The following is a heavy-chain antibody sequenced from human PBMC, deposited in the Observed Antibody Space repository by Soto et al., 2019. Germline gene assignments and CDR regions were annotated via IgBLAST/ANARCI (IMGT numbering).Heavy chain of an antibody. J-gene: IGHJ4*02. D-gene: IGHD4-17*01. V-gene: IGHV3-30-3*01. CDR2: ISYDGSNK. CDR3: ARDSPSYDYGGNYFDY. CDR1: GFTFSSYA. Sequence: QVQLVESGGGVVQPGRSLRLSCAASGFTFSSYAMHWVRQAPGKGLEWVAVISYDGSNKYYADSVKGRFTISRDHSKNTLYLQMNSLRAEDTAVYHCARDSPSYDYGGNYFDYWGQGTLVTVSS.